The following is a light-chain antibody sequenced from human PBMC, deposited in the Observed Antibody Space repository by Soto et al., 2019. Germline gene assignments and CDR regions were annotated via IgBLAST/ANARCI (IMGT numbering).Light chain of an antibody. CDR1: QSVNDNY. CDR3: QQYASSPRT. CDR2: GAS. J-gene: IGKJ1*01. V-gene: IGKV3-20*01. Sequence: EIVLTQCPGTLPLSPRARATLSCRATQSVNDNYLTWYQHKPGQAPRLLIYGASSRSPGIPDRFSGSGSGTDFTLTISRLEPEDFAIYYCQQYASSPRTLGQGIQVEVK.